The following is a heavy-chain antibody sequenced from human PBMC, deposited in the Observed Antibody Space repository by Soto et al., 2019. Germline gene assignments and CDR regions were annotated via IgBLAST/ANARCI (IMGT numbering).Heavy chain of an antibody. D-gene: IGHD3-22*01. CDR1: GFTFSIYA. CDR3: AKDLLRDSSGYYYGYYFDY. CDR2: ISGSGGNM. J-gene: IGHJ4*02. Sequence: RLSCAASGFTFSIYAMNWVRQAPGKGLEWVSVISGSGGNMNYADSVKGRFTISRDNSKNTLFLQMNSLRAEDTAVYYCAKDLLRDSSGYYYGYYFDYWGQGTLVTVSS. V-gene: IGHV3-23*01.